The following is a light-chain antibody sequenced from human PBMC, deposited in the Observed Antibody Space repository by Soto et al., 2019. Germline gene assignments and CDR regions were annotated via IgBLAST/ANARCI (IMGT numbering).Light chain of an antibody. J-gene: IGKJ3*01. CDR2: GAS. CDR3: QQYGSSPFT. Sequence: EIVLTQSPGTLALSPGERATLSCRASQSVSSNYLTWYQQTPGQAPRLLIHGASSRATGIPDRFSGSGSGTDFTLTISRLEPEDFAVYYCQQYGSSPFTFGPGTKVDIK. CDR1: QSVSSNY. V-gene: IGKV3-20*01.